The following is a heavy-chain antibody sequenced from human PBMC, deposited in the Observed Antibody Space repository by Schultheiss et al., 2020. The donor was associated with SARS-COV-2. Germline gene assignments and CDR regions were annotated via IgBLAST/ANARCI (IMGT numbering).Heavy chain of an antibody. J-gene: IGHJ4*02. CDR3: AGGIAVDDY. V-gene: IGHV4-34*01. CDR1: GGSFSGYY. Sequence: SETLSLTCAVYGGSFSGYYWSWIRQPPGKGLEWIGEINHSGSTNYNPSLKSRVTISVDTSKNQFSLKLSSVTAADTAVYYCAGGIAVDDYWGQGTLVTVSS. D-gene: IGHD6-19*01. CDR2: INHSGST.